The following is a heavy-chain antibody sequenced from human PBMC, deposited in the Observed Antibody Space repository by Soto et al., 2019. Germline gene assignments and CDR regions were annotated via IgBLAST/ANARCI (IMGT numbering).Heavy chain of an antibody. CDR2: ISGSGFKK. D-gene: IGHD1-26*01. CDR1: GFIFENFG. CDR3: AKNQGVELVPLATVDWFDP. V-gene: IGHV3-23*01. Sequence: PGGSLRLSCAASGFIFENFGMSWVRQAPGKGLEWISSISGSGFKKYYADSVEGRFTISRDNSKSTVYLELNNLSAEDTAVYHCAKNQGVELVPLATVDWFDPWGQGS. J-gene: IGHJ5*02.